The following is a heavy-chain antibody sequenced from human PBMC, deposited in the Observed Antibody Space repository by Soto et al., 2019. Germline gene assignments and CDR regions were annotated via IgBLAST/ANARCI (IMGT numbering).Heavy chain of an antibody. Sequence: EVQLVESGGGLVQSGGSLRLSCAAYGYTFSRYWIHWVRQAPGKGLVWVSRVNNDGSGTAYADSVEGRFTISRDNAKNTVYLQLNSLRAEDTAVYYCGRGGSEHAMDVWGQGTTVTVSS. J-gene: IGHJ6*02. CDR3: GRGGSEHAMDV. V-gene: IGHV3-74*01. CDR2: VNNDGSGT. CDR1: GYTFSRYW.